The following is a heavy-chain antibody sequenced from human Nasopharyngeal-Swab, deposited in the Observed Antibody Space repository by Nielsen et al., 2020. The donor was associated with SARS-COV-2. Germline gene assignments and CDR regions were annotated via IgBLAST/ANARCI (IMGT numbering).Heavy chain of an antibody. D-gene: IGHD3-16*02. J-gene: IGHJ4*01. V-gene: IGHV3-73*01. CDR2: IRNKANNYAT. Sequence: GESLKIACAASGFSFSASAMHWVRQASGKGREWVGRIRNKANNYATAYDASVRGRFTISREDSKNMAFLQMNSLRTDDTAVYYCTRQDDSVWGSYHPLGFWGRGTLVPVSS. CDR3: TRQDDSVWGSYHPLGF. CDR1: GFSFSASA.